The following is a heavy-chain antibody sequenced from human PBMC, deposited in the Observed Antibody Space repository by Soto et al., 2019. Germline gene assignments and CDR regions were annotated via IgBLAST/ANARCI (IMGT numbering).Heavy chain of an antibody. CDR1: GGTFSSYA. Sequence: ASVKVSCKASGGTFSSYAIGWVRQAPGQGLEWMGGIIPIFGTANYAQKFQGRVTITADESTSTAYMELSSLRSEDTAVYYCARERNRGFDYWGQGTLVTVSS. CDR3: ARERNRGFDY. J-gene: IGHJ4*02. V-gene: IGHV1-69*13. CDR2: IIPIFGTA.